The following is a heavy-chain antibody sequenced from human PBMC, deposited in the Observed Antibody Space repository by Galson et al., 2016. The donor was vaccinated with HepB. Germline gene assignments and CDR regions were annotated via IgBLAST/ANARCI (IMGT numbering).Heavy chain of an antibody. Sequence: SLRLSCAASGFTFTSYSMFWVRQAPGKGLEWVAIIWYDGSNKYYADSVKGRFTISRDNSKSTLYLQMNSLRVEDTAVYYCVKGEYGQRFLEWLAPFDYWGQGALVTVSS. CDR3: VKGEYGQRFLEWLAPFDY. CDR1: GFTFTSYS. D-gene: IGHD3-3*01. J-gene: IGHJ4*02. CDR2: IWYDGSNK. V-gene: IGHV3-33*06.